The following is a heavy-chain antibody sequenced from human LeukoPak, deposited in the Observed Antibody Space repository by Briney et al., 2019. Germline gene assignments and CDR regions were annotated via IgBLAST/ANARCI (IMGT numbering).Heavy chain of an antibody. CDR1: GGTFSSYA. V-gene: IGHV1-69*06. Sequence: SVKVSCKASGGTFSSYAISWVRQAPGQGLEWMGGIIPIFGTANNAQKFQGRVTITADKSTSTAYMELSSLRSEDTAVYYCATLSGVDAAMPDAFDIWGQGTMVTVSS. CDR3: ATLSGVDAAMPDAFDI. D-gene: IGHD5-18*01. J-gene: IGHJ3*02. CDR2: IIPIFGTA.